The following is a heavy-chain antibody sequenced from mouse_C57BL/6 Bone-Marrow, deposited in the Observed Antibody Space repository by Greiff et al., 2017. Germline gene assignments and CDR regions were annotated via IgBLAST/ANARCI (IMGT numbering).Heavy chain of an antibody. CDR1: GYTFTSYW. CDR3: ARSGGNYPYFDY. CDR2: IHPNSGST. V-gene: IGHV1-64*01. D-gene: IGHD2-1*01. J-gene: IGHJ2*01. Sequence: QVQLQQPGAELVKPGASVKLSCKASGYTFTSYWMHWVKQRPGQGLEWIGMIHPNSGSTNYNEKFKSKATLTVDKSSSTAYMQLSSLTSEDSAVYYCARSGGNYPYFDYWGQGTTLTVSS.